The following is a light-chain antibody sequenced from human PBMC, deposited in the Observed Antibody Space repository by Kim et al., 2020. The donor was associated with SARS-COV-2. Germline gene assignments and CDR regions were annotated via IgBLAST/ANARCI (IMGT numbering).Light chain of an antibody. CDR1: QEVGAN. CDR3: QQYEKWPRT. Sequence: DIVMTQSPATLSVSPGERATLSCRASQEVGANFARYQQKPGQAPRLLIYAASTRATGIPARFGGSGTGTEFTLTISSLQSGDLAVYYCQQYEKWPRTFGQGTKVDIK. J-gene: IGKJ1*01. V-gene: IGKV3-15*01. CDR2: AAS.